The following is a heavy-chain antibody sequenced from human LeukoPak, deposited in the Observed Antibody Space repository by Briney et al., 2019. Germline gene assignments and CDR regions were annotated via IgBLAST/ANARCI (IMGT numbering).Heavy chain of an antibody. CDR2: INEDGSGE. CDR1: GLRFSSYW. J-gene: IGHJ4*02. V-gene: IGHV3-7*03. CDR3: VSGSGWIFDY. Sequence: GGSLTLSCAASGLRFSSYWMDWVRQAPGKGLEWVAHINEDGSGEYYVDSVKGRFTISIDNAKKSMYLQMNSLRVEDTAIYYCVSGSGWIFDYWGQGTLVTVSS. D-gene: IGHD6-19*01.